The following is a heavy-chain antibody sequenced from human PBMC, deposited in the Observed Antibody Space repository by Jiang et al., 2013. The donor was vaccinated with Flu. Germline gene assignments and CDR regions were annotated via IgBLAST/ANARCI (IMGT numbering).Heavy chain of an antibody. CDR3: TTDESGGYAFDI. CDR2: LSGNGDGT. CDR1: A. D-gene: IGHD3-10*01. J-gene: IGHJ3*02. V-gene: IGHV3-23*01. Sequence: AMSWVRPGSGEGTWSGSSGLSGNGDGTYYADSVKGRFTISRDSSKNTLYLQMNSLRTEDTAVYYCTTDESGGYAFDIWGQGTMVTVSS.